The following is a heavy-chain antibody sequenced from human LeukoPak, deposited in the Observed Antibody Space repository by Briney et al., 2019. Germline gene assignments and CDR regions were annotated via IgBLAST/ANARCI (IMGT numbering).Heavy chain of an antibody. CDR3: ARGLWTQPGLVPFNY. CDR1: GDSIISYY. D-gene: IGHD5-18*01. CDR2: IHHFGRT. J-gene: IGHJ4*02. V-gene: IGHV4-59*01. Sequence: PSETLSLTXSVSGDSIISYYWNWLRQSPGKGLEWIGNIHHFGRTEYNSSLRSRVTMFLDSSKNQFSLKLTSVTPTDTAVYYCARGLWTQPGLVPFNYWGQGILVTVSS.